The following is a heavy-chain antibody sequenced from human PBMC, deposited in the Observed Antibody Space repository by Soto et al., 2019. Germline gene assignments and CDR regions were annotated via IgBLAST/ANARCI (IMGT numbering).Heavy chain of an antibody. J-gene: IGHJ6*02. CDR2: IYYSGRT. D-gene: IGHD2-21*02. CDR1: GVSISSGGYY. V-gene: IGHV4-31*03. CDR3: ARVCGGDCHYGMDV. Sequence: QVQLQESGPGLVKPSQTLSLTCTVSGVSISSGGYYWSWIRQNPGNGMEWIGYIYYSGRTYYNPSLKSRVTRSVYTSKNQFSLKISSVTAADTDVYYCARVCGGDCHYGMDVWGQGTTVTVSS.